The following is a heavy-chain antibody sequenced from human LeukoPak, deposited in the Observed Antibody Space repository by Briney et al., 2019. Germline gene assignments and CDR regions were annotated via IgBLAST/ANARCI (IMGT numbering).Heavy chain of an antibody. CDR1: GYTFTSYD. V-gene: IGHV1-8*01. D-gene: IGHD2-2*01. CDR2: MNPNGGNT. J-gene: IGHJ4*02. Sequence: ASVKVSCKASGYTFTSYDINWVRQATGQGLEWMGWMNPNGGNTGYAQKFQGRVTMTRNTSISTAYMELSSLRSEDTAVYYCARGLEFAPVPEHEGGPGTLVTVSS. CDR3: ARGLEFAPVPEHE.